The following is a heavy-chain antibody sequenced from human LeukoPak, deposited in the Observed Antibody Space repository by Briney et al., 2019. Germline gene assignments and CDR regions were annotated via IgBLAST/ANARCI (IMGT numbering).Heavy chain of an antibody. J-gene: IGHJ4*02. D-gene: IGHD2-15*01. Sequence: ASVKVSCKASGYTFTSYGISWVRQAPGQGLEWMGWVSAYNGNTNYAQKLQGRVTMTTDTSTSTAYMELRSLRSDDTAVYYCARDCSGGSCYDYWGQGTLVTVSS. CDR1: GYTFTSYG. CDR3: ARDCSGGSCYDY. CDR2: VSAYNGNT. V-gene: IGHV1-18*01.